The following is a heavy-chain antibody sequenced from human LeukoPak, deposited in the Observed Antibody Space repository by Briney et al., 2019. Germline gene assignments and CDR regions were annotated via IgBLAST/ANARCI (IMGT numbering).Heavy chain of an antibody. V-gene: IGHV1-2*02. Sequence: ASVKVSCKASGYTFTDYYMHWVRQAPGQGLEWMGWLNANSGGTNYAQKFQGRVTMTRDTSTSTVYMELSSLRSEDTAVYYCASELDYWGQGTLVTVSS. CDR3: ASELDY. J-gene: IGHJ4*02. CDR1: GYTFTDYY. CDR2: LNANSGGT.